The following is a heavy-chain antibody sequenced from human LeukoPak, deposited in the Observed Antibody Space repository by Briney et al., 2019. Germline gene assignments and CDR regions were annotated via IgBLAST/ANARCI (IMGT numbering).Heavy chain of an antibody. V-gene: IGHV4-39*01. CDR3: ARSYDSSGYYHSTFDY. J-gene: IGHJ4*02. CDR1: GVSISSSNSY. D-gene: IGHD3-22*01. Sequence: PSETLSLTCTVSGVSISSSNSYWGWIRQPPGKGLEWIGSIYYSGNTYYNASLKSQVSISIDTSKNQFSLRLTSVTAADTAVYYCARSYDSSGYYHSTFDYWGQGTLVTVSS. CDR2: IYYSGNT.